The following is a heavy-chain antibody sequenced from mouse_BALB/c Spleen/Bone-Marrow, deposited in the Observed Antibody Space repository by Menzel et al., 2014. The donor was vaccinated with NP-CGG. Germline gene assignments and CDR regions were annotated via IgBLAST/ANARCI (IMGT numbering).Heavy chain of an antibody. CDR1: GFNIKDTY. V-gene: IGHV14-3*02. D-gene: IGHD1-1*01. J-gene: IGHJ3*01. CDR2: IDPANGNT. Sequence: VQLQQPGAELVKPGASVKLSCTASGFNIKDTYMHWVKQRPEQGLEWIGRIDPANGNTKYDPKFQGKATMTADTSSNTAYLQLSSLTSEDTAVYYCANYYYGSSLFAYWGQGTLVTVSA. CDR3: ANYYYGSSLFAY.